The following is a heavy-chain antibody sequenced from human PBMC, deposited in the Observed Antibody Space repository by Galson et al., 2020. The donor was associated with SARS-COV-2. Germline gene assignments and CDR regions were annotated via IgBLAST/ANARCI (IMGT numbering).Heavy chain of an antibody. V-gene: IGHV3-49*03. D-gene: IGHD3-22*01. J-gene: IGHJ4*02. CDR1: GFTFGDYA. Sequence: GWSLRLSCTASGFTFGDYAMNWFRQAPGKGLEWVGFIRSKAYGGTSEYAASVKGRFTISRDDSKSIAYLQMNSLKTEDTAVYYCTSQIPPRYDSSGYYTGYYFDYWGQGTLVTVSS. CDR2: IRSKAYGGTS. CDR3: TSQIPPRYDSSGYYTGYYFDY.